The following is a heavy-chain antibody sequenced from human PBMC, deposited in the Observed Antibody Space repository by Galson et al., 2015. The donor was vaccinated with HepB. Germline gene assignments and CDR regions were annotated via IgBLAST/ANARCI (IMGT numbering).Heavy chain of an antibody. CDR2: VYWDDDK. CDR3: PRWVRGVFDY. CDR1: GFSLTTSGVG. Sequence: PALVKPTQTLTLTCTFSGFSLTTSGVGVAWIRQPPGKALEWLALVYWDDDKRYSPSLRSRLTISKDSSKNQVVLTLTNMDPVDTATYFCPRWVRGVFDYWGQGSLVTVSS. V-gene: IGHV2-5*02. D-gene: IGHD3-10*01. J-gene: IGHJ4*02.